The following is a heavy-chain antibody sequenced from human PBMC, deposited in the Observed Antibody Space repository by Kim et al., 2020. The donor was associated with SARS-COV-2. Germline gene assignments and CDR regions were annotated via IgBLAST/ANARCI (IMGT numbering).Heavy chain of an antibody. J-gene: IGHJ6*02. D-gene: IGHD3-16*01. CDR3: ARDQFYLLWAVDYYGMDV. CDR1: GGSFSGYY. Sequence: SETLSLTCAVYGGSFSGYYWSWIRQPPGKGLEWIGEINHSGSTNYNPSLKSRVTISVDTSKNQFSLKLSSVTAADTAVYYCARDQFYLLWAVDYYGMDVWGQGTTVTVSS. CDR2: INHSGST. V-gene: IGHV4-34*01.